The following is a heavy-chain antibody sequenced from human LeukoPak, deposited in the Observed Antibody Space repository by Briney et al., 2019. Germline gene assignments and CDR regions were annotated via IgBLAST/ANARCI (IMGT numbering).Heavy chain of an antibody. D-gene: IGHD2-2*01. CDR1: GFTFSSYA. CDR2: ISYDGSNK. J-gene: IGHJ4*02. Sequence: SEGSLRLSCAASGFTFSSYAMHWVRQAPGKGLEWVAVISYDGSNKYYADSVKGRFTISRDNSKNTLYLQMNGLRAEDTAVYYCASVALYYADDFDYWGQGTLVTVSS. V-gene: IGHV3-30-3*01. CDR3: ASVALYYADDFDY.